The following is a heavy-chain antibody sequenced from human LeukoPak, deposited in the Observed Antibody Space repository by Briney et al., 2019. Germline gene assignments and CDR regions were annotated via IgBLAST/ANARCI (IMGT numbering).Heavy chain of an antibody. CDR1: GFTSVDYA. CDR3: AKDRAYCTNGVCHYYYYYGMDV. CDR2: ISWNSGSI. V-gene: IGHV3-9*02. D-gene: IGHD2-8*01. J-gene: IGHJ6*02. Sequence: HPGGSLRLSCAASGFTSVDYAMHWVRQAPGKGLEWVSGISWNSGSIGYADSVKGRFTISRDNAKNSLYLQMNSLRAEDAALYYCAKDRAYCTNGVCHYYYYYGMDVWGQGTTVTVSS.